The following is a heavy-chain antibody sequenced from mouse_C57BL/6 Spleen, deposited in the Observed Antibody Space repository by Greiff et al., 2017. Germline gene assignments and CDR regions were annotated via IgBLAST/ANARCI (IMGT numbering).Heavy chain of an antibody. Sequence: EVQLQQSGPELVKPGASVKISCKASGYTFTDYYMNWVKQSHGKSLEWIGDINPNNGGTSYNQKFKGKATLTVDKSSSTAYMELRSLTSEDSAVYYCARSLWGKDAMDYWGQGTSVTVSS. J-gene: IGHJ4*01. D-gene: IGHD6-5*01. V-gene: IGHV1-26*01. CDR3: ARSLWGKDAMDY. CDR2: INPNNGGT. CDR1: GYTFTDYY.